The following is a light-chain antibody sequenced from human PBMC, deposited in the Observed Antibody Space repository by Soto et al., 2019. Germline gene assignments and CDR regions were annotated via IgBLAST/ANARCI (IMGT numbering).Light chain of an antibody. CDR2: DVT. J-gene: IGLJ1*01. CDR1: SSDVGGYNY. Sequence: QSVLTQPRSVSGSPGQSVTISCTGTSSDVGGYNYVSWYQQYPGKAPKLTIYDVTKRPSGVPDRFSGSKSGNTASLSISGLQAEDEADYYCCSYAGTYIGYVFGSGTKVTVL. V-gene: IGLV2-11*01. CDR3: CSYAGTYIGYV.